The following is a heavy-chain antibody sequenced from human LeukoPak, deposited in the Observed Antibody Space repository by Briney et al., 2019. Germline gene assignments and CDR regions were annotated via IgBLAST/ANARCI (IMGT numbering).Heavy chain of an antibody. CDR3: GRCITGSLFVNDC. J-gene: IGHJ4*02. V-gene: IGHV3-23*01. Sequence: GGSLRLSCAASGFTFSNYVMTWVRQAPGKGLEWVSGISGSGTSTQYAASAKGRFTISRDNARNSLYLQMNSLRADDTPVYYCGRCITGSLFVNDCWGQGTLVTVSS. CDR1: GFTFSNYV. CDR2: ISGSGTST. D-gene: IGHD1-20*01.